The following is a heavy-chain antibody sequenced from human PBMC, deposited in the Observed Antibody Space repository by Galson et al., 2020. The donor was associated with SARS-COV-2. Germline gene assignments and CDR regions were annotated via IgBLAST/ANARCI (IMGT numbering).Heavy chain of an antibody. Sequence: GGSLRLSCVVSGFTFSTYDMHWVRQASGKGLEWVSTVGAAGDTYYQGSVKGRFTISRENAKNSVYLQMSSLRAGDTAVYYCARGMSPVSGSGSPYGMDVWGQGNTVTVSS. CDR1: GFTFSTYD. CDR3: ARGMSPVSGSGSPYGMDV. J-gene: IGHJ6*02. D-gene: IGHD3-10*01. V-gene: IGHV3-13*01. CDR2: VGAAGDT.